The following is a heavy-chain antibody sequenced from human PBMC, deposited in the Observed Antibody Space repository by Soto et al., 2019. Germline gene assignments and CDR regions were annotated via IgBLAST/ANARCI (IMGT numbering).Heavy chain of an antibody. CDR2: IYPDDSDT. CDR1: GYTFNNYW. J-gene: IGHJ4*02. CDR3: ARHSRIHFDSTDY. V-gene: IGHV5-51*01. Sequence: GESLKISCEGSGYTFNNYWIAWVRQMPGKGLEWMGIIYPDDSDTRYGPSFEGQVRISADKSITTAYLQWHSLKASDTATYYCARHSRIHFDSTDYWGQGTLVTVSS.